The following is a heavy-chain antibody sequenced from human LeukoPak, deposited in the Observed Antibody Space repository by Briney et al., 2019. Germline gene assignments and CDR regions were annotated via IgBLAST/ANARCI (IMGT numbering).Heavy chain of an antibody. CDR2: IYYSGST. J-gene: IGHJ6*03. V-gene: IGHV4-30-4*08. CDR3: ARDYTVVVPAALRRYYYYYMDV. Sequence: SETLSLTCTVSGGSISSGDYYWGWIRQPPGKGLEWIGYIYYSGSTYYNPSLKSRVTISVVTSKNQFSLKLSSVTAADTTVYYCARDYTVVVPAALRRYYYYYMDVWGKGTTVTVSS. D-gene: IGHD2-2*01. CDR1: GGSISSGDYY.